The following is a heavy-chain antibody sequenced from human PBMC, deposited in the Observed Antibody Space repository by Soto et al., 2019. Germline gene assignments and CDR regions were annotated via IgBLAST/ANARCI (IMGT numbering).Heavy chain of an antibody. Sequence: QVQLVQSGAEVKKPGSSVKVSCKASGGTFSSYAISWVRQAPGQGLEWMGGIIPIFGTANYAQKFQGRVTITADESTSTDYMELSSLRSEDTAVYYCARPYCSSTSCYNGWEWWGQGTLVTVSS. V-gene: IGHV1-69*01. D-gene: IGHD2-2*02. J-gene: IGHJ4*02. CDR2: IIPIFGTA. CDR1: GGTFSSYA. CDR3: ARPYCSSTSCYNGWEW.